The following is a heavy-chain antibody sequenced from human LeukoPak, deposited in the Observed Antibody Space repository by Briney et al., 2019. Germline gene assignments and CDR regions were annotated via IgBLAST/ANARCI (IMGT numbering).Heavy chain of an antibody. CDR3: TRGPSGTYWYFDL. J-gene: IGHJ2*01. D-gene: IGHD1-26*01. CDR1: GFTFNNYC. Sequence: PGGSLRLSCAASGFTFNNYCMHWVRQAPGKGPVWVSRINGDGSNTHSADSVKGRFTISRDNAKNTLYLQMNSLRAEDTAVYYCTRGPSGTYWYFDLWGRGTLVTVSS. CDR2: INGDGSNT. V-gene: IGHV3-74*01.